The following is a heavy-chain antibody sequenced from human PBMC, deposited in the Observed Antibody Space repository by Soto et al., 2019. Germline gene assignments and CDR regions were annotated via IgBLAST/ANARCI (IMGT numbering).Heavy chain of an antibody. CDR1: GGSISSYY. CDR3: ARQGKASIFGVVSNYYYYYMDV. V-gene: IGHV4-59*08. CDR2: IYYSGST. D-gene: IGHD3-3*01. Sequence: SETLSLTCTVSGGSISSYYWSWIRQPPGKGLEWIGYIYYSGSTNYNPSLKSRVTISVDTSKNQFSLKLSSVTAADTAVYYCARQGKASIFGVVSNYYYYYMDVWGKGTTVTVSS. J-gene: IGHJ6*03.